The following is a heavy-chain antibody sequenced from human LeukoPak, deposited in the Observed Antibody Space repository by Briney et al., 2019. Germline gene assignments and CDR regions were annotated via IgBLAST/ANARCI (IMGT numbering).Heavy chain of an antibody. D-gene: IGHD2/OR15-2a*01. CDR3: ARDFQTEAPDY. Sequence: ASVKVSCKASGYTFTGYYMHWVRQAPGQGLEWMGWINPNSGVTDFAQKFQGRVTMTRDTSISTAYMELSRLTSDDTAVYYCARDFQTEAPDYWGQGTLVTVSS. CDR1: GYTFTGYY. CDR2: INPNSGVT. V-gene: IGHV1-2*02. J-gene: IGHJ4*02.